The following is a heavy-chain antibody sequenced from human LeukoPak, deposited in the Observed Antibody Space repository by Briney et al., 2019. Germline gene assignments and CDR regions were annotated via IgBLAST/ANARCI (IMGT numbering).Heavy chain of an antibody. Sequence: SETLSLTCTVSGGSISNDYWSWIRQPPGKGLEWIGYIHNSGSTRYSPSLESRVTASLDTSKNQISLKLSSVTAADTAVYYCARHRVELAGSYFDYWGLGALVTVSS. V-gene: IGHV4-59*08. D-gene: IGHD6-19*01. CDR2: IHNSGST. CDR1: GGSISNDY. CDR3: ARHRVELAGSYFDY. J-gene: IGHJ4*02.